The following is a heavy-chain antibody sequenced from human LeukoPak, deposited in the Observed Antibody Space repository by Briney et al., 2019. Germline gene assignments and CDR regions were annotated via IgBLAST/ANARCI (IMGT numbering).Heavy chain of an antibody. D-gene: IGHD6-19*01. J-gene: IGHJ6*03. CDR2: INPNSGGT. CDR3: ARGVAGPYYYYYMDV. V-gene: IGHV1-2*02. CDR1: GYTFSGYY. Sequence: VASVKVSCKASGYTFSGYYMHWVRQAPGQGLEWMGWINPNSGGTNYAQKFQGRVTMTRDTSISTAYMELSRLTSDDTAVYYCARGVAGPYYYYYMDVWGRGTTVTVSS.